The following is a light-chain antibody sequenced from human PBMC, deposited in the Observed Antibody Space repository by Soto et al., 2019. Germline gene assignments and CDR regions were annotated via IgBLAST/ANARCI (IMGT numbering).Light chain of an antibody. CDR2: GNS. V-gene: IGLV1-40*01. J-gene: IGLJ2*01. CDR3: QSYDSSLSGSV. Sequence: QSVLTQPPSVSGAPGQRVTISCTGSSSNIGAGYDVHWYQQLPGTAPKLLIYGNSNRPSGVPDRFSGSKSVTSASLAITGLQAEDEADYYCQSYDSSLSGSVCGGGTKLTVL. CDR1: SSNIGAGYD.